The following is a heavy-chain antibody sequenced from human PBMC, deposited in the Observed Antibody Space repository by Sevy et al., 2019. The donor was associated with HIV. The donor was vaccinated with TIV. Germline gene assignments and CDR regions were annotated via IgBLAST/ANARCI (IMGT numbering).Heavy chain of an antibody. CDR1: GYIFTDYY. D-gene: IGHD4-17*01. CDR2: NNSDSGVT. Sequence: ASVKVSGKASGYIFTDYYIHWVRQAPGQGLEWMAWNNSDSGVTNYAQKFQGEVTVTRDTSLSTAYLELTRLKSKDTAIYYCARLTTQPTSDLYGMDVWGQGTTVTVSS. V-gene: IGHV1-2*02. J-gene: IGHJ6*02. CDR3: ARLTTQPTSDLYGMDV.